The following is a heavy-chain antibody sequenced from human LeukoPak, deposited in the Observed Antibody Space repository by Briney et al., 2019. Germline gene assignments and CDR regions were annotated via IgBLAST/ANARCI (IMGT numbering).Heavy chain of an antibody. CDR3: SRVTGYTIEDYFDY. V-gene: IGHV4-61*02. D-gene: IGHD3-9*01. J-gene: IGHJ4*02. Sequence: SQTLSLSCTVSGGSISSGSYYWSWMRQPAGKGVEWIGRIYTSGSTNYNPSLKSRVTISVKTSKNQFSLKLRSVTAADAAVYYCSRVTGYTIEDYFDYWGQGTLVTVSS. CDR2: IYTSGST. CDR1: GGSISSGSYY.